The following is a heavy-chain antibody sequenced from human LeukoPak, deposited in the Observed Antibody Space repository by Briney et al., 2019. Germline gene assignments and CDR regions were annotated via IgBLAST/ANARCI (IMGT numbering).Heavy chain of an antibody. CDR3: ARHSSGWYNYYYYYMDV. Sequence: SETLSLTCTVFGGSISSYYWSWIRQPPGKGLEWIGYIYYSGSTNYNPSLKSRVTISVDTSKNQFSLKLSSVTAADTAVYYCARHSSGWYNYYYYYMDVWGKGTTVTVSS. CDR2: IYYSGST. CDR1: GGSISSYY. D-gene: IGHD6-19*01. J-gene: IGHJ6*03. V-gene: IGHV4-59*08.